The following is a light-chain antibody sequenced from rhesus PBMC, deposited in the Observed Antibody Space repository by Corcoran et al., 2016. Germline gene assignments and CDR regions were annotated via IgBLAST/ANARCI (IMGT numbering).Light chain of an antibody. J-gene: IGKJ1*01. V-gene: IGKV3-35*01. CDR1: QHVANI. Sequence: DIVMTQSPAILSLSPGERATLSCRASQHVANILAWYQQKPGQPPRLLIYGASTRATGLPDRFRASGSVTDFTLTFGSLEPEDLGVYYCLQESTWPWTFGQGTRVEIK. CDR2: GAS. CDR3: LQESTWPWT.